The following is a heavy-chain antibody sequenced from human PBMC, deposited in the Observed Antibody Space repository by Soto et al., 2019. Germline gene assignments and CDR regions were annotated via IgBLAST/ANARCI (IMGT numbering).Heavy chain of an antibody. CDR2: IIPTLGIA. D-gene: IGHD2-15*01. Sequence: QVQLVQSGAEVKKPGSSVKVSCKASGGTFSSYTISWVRQAPGQGLEWMGRIIPTLGIANYAQKFQGRVTITADKSSSTAYMELSSLSSEDTAVYYCARRVREDLSDCSGGSCYRYYFDYWGQGTLVTVSS. V-gene: IGHV1-69*02. CDR1: GGTFSSYT. CDR3: ARRVREDLSDCSGGSCYRYYFDY. J-gene: IGHJ4*02.